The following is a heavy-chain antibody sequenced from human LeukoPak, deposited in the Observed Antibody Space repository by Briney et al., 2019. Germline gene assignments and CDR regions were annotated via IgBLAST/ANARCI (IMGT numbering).Heavy chain of an antibody. CDR2: IWYDGSNK. J-gene: IGHJ4*02. CDR3: AKPSEYYYDSSGYHLDY. V-gene: IGHV3-33*06. CDR1: GFTFSSYG. Sequence: GGSLRLSCAASGFTFSSYGMHWVRQAPGKGLEWVAVIWYDGSNKYYADSVKGRFTISRDNSKNTLYLQMNSLRAEDTAVYYCAKPSEYYYDSSGYHLDYWGQGTLVTVSS. D-gene: IGHD3-22*01.